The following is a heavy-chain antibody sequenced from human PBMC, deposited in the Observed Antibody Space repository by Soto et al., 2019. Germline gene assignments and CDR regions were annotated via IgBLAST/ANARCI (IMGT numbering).Heavy chain of an antibody. CDR3: ALLGCSGGSCYLRTAEYFQH. D-gene: IGHD2-15*01. CDR2: ISGSGGST. V-gene: IGHV3-23*01. J-gene: IGHJ1*01. CDR1: GFTFSSYA. Sequence: QPGGSLRLSCAASGFTFSSYAMSWVRQAPGKGLEWVSAISGSGGSTYYADSVKGRFTIPRDNSKNTLYLQMNSLRAEDTAVYYCALLGCSGGSCYLRTAEYFQHWGQGTLVTVSS.